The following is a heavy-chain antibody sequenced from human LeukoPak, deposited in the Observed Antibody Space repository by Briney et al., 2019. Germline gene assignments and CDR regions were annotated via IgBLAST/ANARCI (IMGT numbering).Heavy chain of an antibody. J-gene: IGHJ4*02. CDR1: GFTFSSYA. Sequence: PGGSLRLSCAASGFTFSSYAMSWVRQAPGKGLEWVSLFSGSGASTYYPDSVKGRFTISRDNSKNTLSLQMNSLRAEDTAVYYCAPDLRGSAWSLDDWGQGTLVTVSS. CDR3: APDLRGSAWSLDD. D-gene: IGHD6-13*01. V-gene: IGHV3-23*01. CDR2: FSGSGAST.